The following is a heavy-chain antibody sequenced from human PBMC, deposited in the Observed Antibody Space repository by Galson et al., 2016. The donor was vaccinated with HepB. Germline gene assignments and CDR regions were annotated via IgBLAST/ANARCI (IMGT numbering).Heavy chain of an antibody. V-gene: IGHV3-72*01. J-gene: IGHJ4*02. Sequence: SLRLSCAASGFTFSDHYMDWVRQAPGKGLEWIGRIRKKTNSYSTEYAASVKGRFSISRDDSKNSLYLQMNSLKTEDTAVYFCTTLSPAAASDYWGQGTLIIVSS. CDR3: TTLSPAAASDY. CDR2: IRKKTNSYST. CDR1: GFTFSDHY. D-gene: IGHD6-13*01.